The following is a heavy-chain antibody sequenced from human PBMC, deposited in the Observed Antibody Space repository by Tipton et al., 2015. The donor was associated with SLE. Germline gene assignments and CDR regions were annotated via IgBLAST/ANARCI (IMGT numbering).Heavy chain of an antibody. CDR3: ARDPCGSLDY. CDR2: TYYRSKWYN. D-gene: IGHD1-26*01. J-gene: IGHJ4*02. Sequence: LRLSCAISGDSVSSNTAAWNWTRKSQSRGLEGLGRTYYRSKWYNDYAESVKGRISVNPDTSKNQFSLQLKSVTPEDTAVYYCARDPCGSLDYWGQGTLVTVSS. V-gene: IGHV6-1*01. CDR1: GDSVSSNTAA.